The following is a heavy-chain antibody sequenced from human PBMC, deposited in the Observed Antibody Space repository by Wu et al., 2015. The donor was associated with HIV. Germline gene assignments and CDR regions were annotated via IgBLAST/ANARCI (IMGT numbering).Heavy chain of an antibody. CDR2: MNPKSGSA. V-gene: IGHV1-8*02. CDR1: GYTFTSFN. D-gene: IGHD5-24*01. J-gene: IGHJ1*01. Sequence: QVQLAQSGTVVQKPGTSVRVSCRVSGYTFTSFNINWIRHAPGRGLEWMGWMNPKSGSAAFGRNFQGRVSMTRNDSISTAYMDLSRVTSDDTAVYYCARVGVLLTSAQLLEYFQHWARALVSSSPQ. CDR3: ARVGVLLTSAQLLEYFQH.